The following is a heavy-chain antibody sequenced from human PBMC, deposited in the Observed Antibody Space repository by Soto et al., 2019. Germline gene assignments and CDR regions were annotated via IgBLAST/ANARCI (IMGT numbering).Heavy chain of an antibody. Sequence: GGSLRLSCAASGFTFSSYAMSWVRQAPGKGLEWVSAISGSGGSTYYADSVKGRFTISRDNSKNTLYLQMNSLRAEDTAVYYCAKVANYDYVWGSYRYKGTQTGAIYFDYWGQGTLVTVSS. V-gene: IGHV3-23*01. J-gene: IGHJ4*02. CDR3: AKVANYDYVWGSYRYKGTQTGAIYFDY. D-gene: IGHD3-16*02. CDR2: ISGSGGST. CDR1: GFTFSSYA.